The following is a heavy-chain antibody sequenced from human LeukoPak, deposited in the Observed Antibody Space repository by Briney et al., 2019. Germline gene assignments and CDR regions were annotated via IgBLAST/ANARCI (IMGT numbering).Heavy chain of an antibody. D-gene: IGHD1-20*01. CDR2: ISWNSGSI. J-gene: IGHJ1*01. CDR1: GFTFDDYA. CDR3: AKDQFLGITGTWYFQH. Sequence: PGRSLRLSCAASGFTFDDYAMHWVRQAPGKGLEWVSGISWNSGSIGYADSVKGRFTISRDNAKNSLYLQMNSLRAEDTAVYYCAKDQFLGITGTWYFQHWGQGTLVTVSS. V-gene: IGHV3-9*01.